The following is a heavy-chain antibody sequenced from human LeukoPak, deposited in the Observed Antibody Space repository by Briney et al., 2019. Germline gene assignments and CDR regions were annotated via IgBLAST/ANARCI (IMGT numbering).Heavy chain of an antibody. CDR1: GFTFSSYA. D-gene: IGHD3-10*01. CDR2: ISSNGGST. Sequence: GGSLRLSCAASGFTFSSYAMHWVRQAPGKGLEYVSAISSNGGSTYYANSVKGRFTISRDNSKNTLYLQMNSLRAEDTAVYYCARMSSGSYYTPDYFDYWGQGTLVTVSS. CDR3: ARMSSGSYYTPDYFDY. J-gene: IGHJ4*02. V-gene: IGHV3-64*01.